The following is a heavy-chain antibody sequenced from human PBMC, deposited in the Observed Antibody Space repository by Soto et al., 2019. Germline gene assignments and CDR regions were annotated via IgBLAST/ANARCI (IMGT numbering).Heavy chain of an antibody. J-gene: IGHJ4*02. CDR2: ISGSGGYT. Sequence: GGSLILSCAASGFTFSSYAMSWVRPAPEKGLEWVSAISGSGGYTYYADSLKGRFTISSDNPKNTLYLQMNSLRAEDAAVYYCAAGTYSSSGDVDWGQRTVVT. V-gene: IGHV3-23*01. CDR3: AAGTYSSSGDVD. D-gene: IGHD6-13*01. CDR1: GFTFSSYA.